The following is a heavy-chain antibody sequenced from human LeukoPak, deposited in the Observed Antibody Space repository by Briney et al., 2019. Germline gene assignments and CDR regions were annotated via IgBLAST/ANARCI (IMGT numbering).Heavy chain of an antibody. CDR1: GGTFSSYA. D-gene: IGHD4-23*01. J-gene: IGHJ6*02. V-gene: IGHV1-69*13. Sequence: GASVKVSCKASGGTFSSYAISWVRQAPGQGLEWMGGIIPIFGTANYAQKFQGRVTITADESTSTAYMELRSLRSDDTAVYYCARYSLYGGNSGGLLYYYYYGMDVWGQGTTVTVSS. CDR3: ARYSLYGGNSGGLLYYYYYGMDV. CDR2: IIPIFGTA.